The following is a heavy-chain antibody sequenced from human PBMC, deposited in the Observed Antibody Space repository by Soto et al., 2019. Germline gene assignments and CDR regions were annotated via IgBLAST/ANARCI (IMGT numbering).Heavy chain of an antibody. CDR1: PYMFANSP. D-gene: IGHD3-10*01. Sequence: SVKVSSKASPYMFANSPMQWVRQAPVQGLEWMGWINPGNGNTKYSQKFQGRVTLTRDTSASTVYMELRSLNSKDTAVYYCARVVKNFSGSGDHWFDPWGQGTLVTVYS. CDR3: ARVVKNFSGSGDHWFDP. CDR2: INPGNGNT. J-gene: IGHJ5*02. V-gene: IGHV1-3*01.